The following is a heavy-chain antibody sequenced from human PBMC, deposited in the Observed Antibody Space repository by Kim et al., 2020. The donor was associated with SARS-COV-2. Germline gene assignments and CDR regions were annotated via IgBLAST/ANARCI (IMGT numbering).Heavy chain of an antibody. J-gene: IGHJ4*02. CDR2: INQDGSEE. Sequence: GGSLRLSCAASGFTFSSSWMSWVRQAPGKGLEWVAKINQDGSEEYYVDSVRGRFTISRDNAKNSLYLQMNSLRDEDTAVYYCAKFDYWGQGTLVTVSS. V-gene: IGHV3-7*03. CDR3: AKFDY. CDR1: GFTFSSSW.